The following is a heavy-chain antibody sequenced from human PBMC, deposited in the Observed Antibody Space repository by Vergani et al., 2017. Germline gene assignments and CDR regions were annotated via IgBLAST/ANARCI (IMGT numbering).Heavy chain of an antibody. V-gene: IGHV4-34*01. CDR1: GGSFSGYY. CDR3: ARLPYYYGSGSNYYYDYMDV. D-gene: IGHD3-10*01. Sequence: QVQLQQWGAGLLKPSETLSLTCAVYGGSFSGYYWSWIRQPPGKGLEWIGEIKHSGSTNYNPSLKSRVTISVDTSKNQFSLKLSSVTAADTAVYYCARLPYYYGSGSNYYYDYMDVWGKGP. CDR2: IKHSGST. J-gene: IGHJ6*03.